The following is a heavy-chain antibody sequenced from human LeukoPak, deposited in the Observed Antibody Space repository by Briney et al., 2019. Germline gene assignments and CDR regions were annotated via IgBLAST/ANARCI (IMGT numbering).Heavy chain of an antibody. D-gene: IGHD1-26*01. CDR3: ARSRNTLQWELLT. J-gene: IGHJ5*02. CDR2: IYTSGST. CDR1: GGSISSYY. Sequence: SETLSLTCTVSGGSISSYYWSWIRQPAGKGLEWIGRIYTSGSTNYNPSLKSRVTMSVDASKNQFSLNLRSVTAADTAVYYCARSRNTLQWELLTWGQGTLVTVSS. V-gene: IGHV4-4*07.